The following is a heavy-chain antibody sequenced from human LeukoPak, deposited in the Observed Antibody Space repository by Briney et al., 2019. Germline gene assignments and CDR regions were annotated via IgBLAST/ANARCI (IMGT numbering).Heavy chain of an antibody. CDR3: AKGTTVTAYYYGMDV. D-gene: IGHD4-11*01. CDR2: ISGSGGST. J-gene: IGHJ6*02. V-gene: IGHV3-23*01. CDR1: GFTFSSYA. Sequence: SGGSLRLSCAASGFTFSSYAMSWVRQAPGKGLEWVSAISGSGGSTYYADSVKGRFTISRDNSKNTLYLQMNSLRAEDTAVYYCAKGTTVTAYYYGMDVWGQGTTVTVSS.